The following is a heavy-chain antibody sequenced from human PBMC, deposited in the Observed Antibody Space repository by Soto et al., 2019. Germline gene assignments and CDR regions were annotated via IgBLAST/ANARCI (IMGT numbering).Heavy chain of an antibody. J-gene: IGHJ1*01. CDR1: GFTFGDFA. CDR3: GKAASDSSGWV. D-gene: IGHD6-25*01. Sequence: GGSLRLSCAASGFTFGDFAMNWVRQAPGKGLEWVSGISWNSGRIAYADSVKGRFTISRDNAKNSLYLQMNSLRAEDTASYYCGKAASDSSGWVWGQGALVTVSS. CDR2: ISWNSGRI. V-gene: IGHV3-9*01.